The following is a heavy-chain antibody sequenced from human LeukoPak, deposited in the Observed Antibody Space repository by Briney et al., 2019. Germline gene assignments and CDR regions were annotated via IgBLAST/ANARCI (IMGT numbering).Heavy chain of an antibody. CDR2: ISWNSGNI. D-gene: IGHD2-2*01. V-gene: IGHV3-9*01. Sequence: PGGSLRLSCAASGFTYDDYAMHWVRQAPGKGLVWVSGISWNSGNIGYADSVKGRFTISRDNAKNSLFLQMNSLRAEDTALYYCAKDYCSSTTCYYNYWGQGTLVTVSS. J-gene: IGHJ4*02. CDR1: GFTYDDYA. CDR3: AKDYCSSTTCYYNY.